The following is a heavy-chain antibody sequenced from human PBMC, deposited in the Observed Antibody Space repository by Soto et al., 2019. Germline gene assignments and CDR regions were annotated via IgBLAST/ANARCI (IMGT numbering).Heavy chain of an antibody. D-gene: IGHD4-17*01. CDR1: GYTFTSYG. Sequence: ASVKVSCKASGYTFTSYGISWVRQAPGQGLEWMGWMNPNGGNTGYAQKFQGRVTMTRNTSISTAYMELSSLRSEDTAVYYCARFLTVTYYGMDVWGQGTTVTVSS. CDR3: ARFLTVTYYGMDV. J-gene: IGHJ6*02. V-gene: IGHV1-8*02. CDR2: MNPNGGNT.